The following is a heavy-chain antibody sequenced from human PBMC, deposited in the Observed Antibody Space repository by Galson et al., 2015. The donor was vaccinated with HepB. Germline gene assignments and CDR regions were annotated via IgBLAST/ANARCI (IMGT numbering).Heavy chain of an antibody. CDR3: ARGGYSYGKLDY. Sequence: SVKVSCKASGYTFSRYGISWVRQAPGQGLEWMGWISGDNANTNYAQKLQGRVTMTTDTSTSTAYMELTSLRSDDTAVYYCARGGYSYGKLDYWGQGTLVTVSS. D-gene: IGHD5-18*01. J-gene: IGHJ4*02. CDR2: ISGDNANT. CDR1: GYTFSRYG. V-gene: IGHV1-18*01.